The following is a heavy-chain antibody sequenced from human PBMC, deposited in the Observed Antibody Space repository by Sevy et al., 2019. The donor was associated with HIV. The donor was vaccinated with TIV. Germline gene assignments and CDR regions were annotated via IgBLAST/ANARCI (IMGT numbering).Heavy chain of an antibody. CDR3: ARATGMAVAGTGRYFDF. CDR2: ISTYNGNT. Sequence: ASVKVSCKISGYKVDMYGIAWVRQAPGQGLEWMGWISTYNGNTNYAQNFQGRVTMTTDTSTSVVYMELGGLRPDDTAVYYCARATGMAVAGTGRYFDFWGQGTLVTVSS. CDR1: GYKVDMYG. D-gene: IGHD6-19*01. V-gene: IGHV1-18*04. J-gene: IGHJ4*01.